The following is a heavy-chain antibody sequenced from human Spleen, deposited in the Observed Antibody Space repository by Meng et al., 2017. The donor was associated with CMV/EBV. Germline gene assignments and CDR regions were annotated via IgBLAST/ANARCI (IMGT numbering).Heavy chain of an antibody. D-gene: IGHD3-22*01. J-gene: IGHJ4*02. CDR1: SGSNSSSNW. Sequence: AVSSGSNSSSNWWSWVRQPPGKGLEWIGEIYHSGSTNYNPSLKSRVTISVDKSKNQFSLKLSSVTAADTAVYYCARVGYYDSSGLDYWGQGTLVTVSS. V-gene: IGHV4-4*02. CDR3: ARVGYYDSSGLDY. CDR2: IYHSGST.